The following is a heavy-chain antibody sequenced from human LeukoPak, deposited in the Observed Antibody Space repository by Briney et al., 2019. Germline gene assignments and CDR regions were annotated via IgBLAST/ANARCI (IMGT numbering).Heavy chain of an antibody. J-gene: IGHJ4*02. V-gene: IGHV3-30*09. CDR2: ISYDGSNK. CDR3: ATELGPRRGFR. CDR1: GFTFSSYA. Sequence: GGSLRLSCAASGFTFSSYAMHWVRQAPGEGLEWVAVISYDGSNKYYADSVKGRFAISRDNPKNTLYLQMNSLRAEDTAVYYCATELGPRRGFRWGQGTLVTVSS. D-gene: IGHD1-1*01.